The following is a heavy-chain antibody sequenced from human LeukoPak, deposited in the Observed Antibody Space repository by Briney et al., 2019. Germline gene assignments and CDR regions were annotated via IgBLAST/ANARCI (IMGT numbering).Heavy chain of an antibody. CDR1: GYTFTSYD. J-gene: IGHJ6*02. Sequence: GASVKVSCKASGYTFTSYDIHWVRQAPGQGLEWMGWMNPNSGNTGYAQKFQGRVTMTRNTSRSTAFMELSSLRSEDTAVYYCARGQVGSSGWYYYYYGMDVWGQGTTVTVSS. V-gene: IGHV1-8*01. D-gene: IGHD6-19*01. CDR3: ARGQVGSSGWYYYYYGMDV. CDR2: MNPNSGNT.